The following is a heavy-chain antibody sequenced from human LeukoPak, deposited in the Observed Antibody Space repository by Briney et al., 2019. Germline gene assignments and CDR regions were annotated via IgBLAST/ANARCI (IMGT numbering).Heavy chain of an antibody. D-gene: IGHD6-19*01. V-gene: IGHV3-11*01. Sequence: PGGPLRLSCAASGFMFSDYYMSWIRQAPGKGLEWVSYISSSGSITYYADSVKGRFTISRDNAQKSLTLQMNSLRAEDTAVYYCAKSKYSSGWYDDYWGQGTLVTVSS. CDR2: ISSSGSIT. CDR3: AKSKYSSGWYDDY. J-gene: IGHJ4*02. CDR1: GFMFSDYY.